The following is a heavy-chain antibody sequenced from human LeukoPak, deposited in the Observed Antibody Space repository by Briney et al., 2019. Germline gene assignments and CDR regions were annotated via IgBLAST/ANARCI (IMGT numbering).Heavy chain of an antibody. CDR2: ISSSSSYI. CDR3: ARDSGDYVEPYNFDY. Sequence: GGSLRLSCAASGFTFSSYSMNWVRQAPGKGLEWVSSISSSSSYIYYADSVKGRFTISRDNAKNSLYLQMNSLRAEDTAVYYCARDSGDYVEPYNFDYWGQGTLVTVSS. D-gene: IGHD4-17*01. J-gene: IGHJ4*02. V-gene: IGHV3-21*01. CDR1: GFTFSSYS.